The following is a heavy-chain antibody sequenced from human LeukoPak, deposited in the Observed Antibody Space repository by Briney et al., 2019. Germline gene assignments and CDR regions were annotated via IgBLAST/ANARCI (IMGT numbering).Heavy chain of an antibody. CDR2: INPSGGST. CDR3: ARSGGDAIRPFDY. D-gene: IGHD2-21*02. CDR1: GYTFISYF. V-gene: IGHV1-46*01. Sequence: ASVKVSCKASGYTFISYFLHWVRQAPGQGLEGMGIINPSGGSTRYAQKFQGRVTMTRDTSTSTVYMELSSLRSEDTAVYYCARSGGDAIRPFDYWGQGTLVTVSS. J-gene: IGHJ4*02.